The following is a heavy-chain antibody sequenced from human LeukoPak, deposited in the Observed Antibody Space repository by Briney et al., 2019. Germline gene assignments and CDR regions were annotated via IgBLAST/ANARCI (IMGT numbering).Heavy chain of an antibody. V-gene: IGHV4-59*01. CDR3: ARGRVSSSTWYSTYYYYFYMDV. CDR1: DDSITMYY. Sequence: PSETLSLTCSVSDDSITMYYWTWIRQPPGKGLEWIGYVDHTGSTNFNPSLNGRVSISRDTTNNLFSLRLRSVTAADTAVYFCARGRVSSSTWYSTYYYYFYMDVWGKGTTVTISS. CDR2: VDHTGST. D-gene: IGHD1-1*01. J-gene: IGHJ6*03.